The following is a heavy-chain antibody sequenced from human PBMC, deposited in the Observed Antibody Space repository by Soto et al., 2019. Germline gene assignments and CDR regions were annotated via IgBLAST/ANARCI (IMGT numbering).Heavy chain of an antibody. CDR1: GFTFNTAW. D-gene: IGHD5-12*01. CDR3: ATDLPIFSPQVAY. Sequence: PGGSLRLSCAASGFTFNTAWMTWVRQAPGKGLEWVSRIKSKNDGGATEYAASVKGRFSISRDDSQNMLYLQMTSLKTEDTAVYYCATDLPIFSPQVAYWGQGTLVTVSS. CDR2: IKSKNDGGAT. J-gene: IGHJ4*02. V-gene: IGHV3-15*07.